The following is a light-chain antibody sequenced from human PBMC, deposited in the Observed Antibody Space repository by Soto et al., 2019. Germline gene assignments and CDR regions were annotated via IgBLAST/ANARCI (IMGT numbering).Light chain of an antibody. CDR3: QQYNNWPPIT. J-gene: IGKJ5*01. CDR1: QSVSSN. V-gene: IGKV3-15*01. Sequence: EIVMTQSPATLSVSPGERATLSRRGSQSVSSNLAWYQQKPGQAHRLLVYGASTRATGIPARFSGSGSGTEFTLTISSLQSEDFAVYYCQQYNNWPPITFGQGTRREIK. CDR2: GAS.